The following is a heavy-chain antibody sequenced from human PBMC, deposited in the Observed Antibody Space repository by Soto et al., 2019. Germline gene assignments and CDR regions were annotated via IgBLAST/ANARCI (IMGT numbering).Heavy chain of an antibody. J-gene: IGHJ4*02. CDR3: AREGTLFGVVCFDY. D-gene: IGHD3-3*01. V-gene: IGHV1-18*01. CDR1: GYTFTSYG. CDR2: ISAYNGNT. Sequence: ASVKVSCKASGYTFTSYGISWVRQAPGQGLEWMGWISAYNGNTNYAQKLQGRVTMTTGTSTSTAYMELRSLRSDDTAVYYCAREGTLFGVVCFDYWGQGTLVTVSS.